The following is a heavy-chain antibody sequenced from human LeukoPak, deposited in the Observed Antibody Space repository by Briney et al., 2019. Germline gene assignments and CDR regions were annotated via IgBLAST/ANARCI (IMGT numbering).Heavy chain of an antibody. CDR2: IRYDGSNK. V-gene: IGHV3-30*02. CDR1: GLTFSDYY. Sequence: EPGGSLRLSCAASGLTFSDYYMSWVRQAPGKGLEWVAFIRYDGSNKYYADSVKGRFTISRDNSKNTLYLQMNSLRAEDTAVYYCARGPSGYHNTGGQGTLVTVSS. J-gene: IGHJ4*02. CDR3: ARGPSGYHNT. D-gene: IGHD5-12*01.